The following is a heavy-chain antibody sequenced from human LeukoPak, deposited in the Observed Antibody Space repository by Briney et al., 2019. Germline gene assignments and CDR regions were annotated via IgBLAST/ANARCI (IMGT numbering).Heavy chain of an antibody. J-gene: IGHJ4*02. CDR1: GYRFTSYW. D-gene: IGHD2-8*01. V-gene: IGHV5-51*01. Sequence: GESLKISCKGSGYRFTSYWIAWVRQMPEKGLEWMGIIYPGDSDTRYSPSFQGLVTISADKSINTAYLQWSSLKASDTAMYYCARDLGYCTNGVCHTRFDYWGRGTLVAVSS. CDR2: IYPGDSDT. CDR3: ARDLGYCTNGVCHTRFDY.